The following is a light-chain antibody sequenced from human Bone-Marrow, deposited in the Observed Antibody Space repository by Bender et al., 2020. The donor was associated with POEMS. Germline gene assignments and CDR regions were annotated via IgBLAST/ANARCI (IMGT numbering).Light chain of an antibody. CDR2: TNN. CDR1: GSNIGGYP. J-gene: IGLJ2*01. CDR3: QSYDSSLSGDVV. V-gene: IGLV1-44*01. Sequence: QSVLTQPPSVSGTPGQRVTISCSGSGSNIGGYPVNWYQQLPGTAPRLLIYTNNERPSGVPDRFSGSKSGNTASLTVSGLQAEDEADYYCQSYDSSLSGDVVFGGGTKLTVL.